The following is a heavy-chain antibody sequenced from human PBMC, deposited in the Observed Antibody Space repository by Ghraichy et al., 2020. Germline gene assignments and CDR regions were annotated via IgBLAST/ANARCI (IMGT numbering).Heavy chain of an antibody. CDR1: GFTFSSYW. CDR2: IKRDGIEK. CDR3: ARGKYSSDWYSDY. J-gene: IGHJ4*02. D-gene: IGHD6-19*01. V-gene: IGHV3-7*03. Sequence: LSLTCAASGFTFSSYWMSWVRQAPGKGLEWVANIKRDGIEKYYVDSVKGRFTISRDNAKNSLYLQMNSLRAEDTAVYYCARGKYSSDWYSDYWGQGTLVTVSS.